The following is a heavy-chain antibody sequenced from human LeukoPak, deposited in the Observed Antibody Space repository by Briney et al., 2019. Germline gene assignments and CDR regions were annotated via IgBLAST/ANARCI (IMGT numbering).Heavy chain of an antibody. D-gene: IGHD6-13*01. CDR1: GGSISGGKHF. V-gene: IGHV4-39*01. CDR3: ARRGITYSTSFFDS. CDR2: IYYTGST. Sequence: PSETLSLTWALSGGSISGGKHFWGWIRQSPGKGLEWIGSIYYTGSTYYNPSLKSRVTISVDTSKSEFSLMVHSVTAADTAMYYCARRGITYSTSFFDSWGQGTLVTVAS. J-gene: IGHJ4*02.